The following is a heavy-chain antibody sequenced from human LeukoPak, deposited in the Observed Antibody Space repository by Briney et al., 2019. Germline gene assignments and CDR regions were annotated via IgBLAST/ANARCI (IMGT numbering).Heavy chain of an antibody. J-gene: IGHJ4*02. CDR3: ARVGSWYYFDY. Sequence: SETLSLTCTVSGGSFSSYYWTWIRQPPGKGLEWIAYIDYSGNTNYSPSLKSRVTISIDTSRNQFSLKLSSVTAADTAVYYCARVGSWYYFDYWGQGTLVTASP. CDR1: GGSFSSYY. D-gene: IGHD6-19*01. V-gene: IGHV4-59*01. CDR2: IDYSGNT.